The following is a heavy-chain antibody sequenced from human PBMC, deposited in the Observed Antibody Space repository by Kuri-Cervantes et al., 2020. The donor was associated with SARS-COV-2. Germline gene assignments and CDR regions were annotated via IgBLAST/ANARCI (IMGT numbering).Heavy chain of an antibody. D-gene: IGHD1-26*01. CDR1: GGTFSSYA. CDR2: IIPIFGTA. V-gene: IGHV1-69*05. CDR3: ARGRIVGARGYYYYMDV. Sequence: SVKVSCKASGGTFSSYAISWVRQAPGQGLEWMGGIIPIFGTANYAQKFQGRVTITTDESTSTAYMEPSSLRSEDTAVYYCARGRIVGARGYYYYMDVWGKGTTGTGSS. J-gene: IGHJ6*03.